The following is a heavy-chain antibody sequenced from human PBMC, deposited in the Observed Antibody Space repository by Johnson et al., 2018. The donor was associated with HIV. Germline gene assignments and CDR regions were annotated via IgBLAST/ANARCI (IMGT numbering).Heavy chain of an antibody. CDR2: ISSSGSTI. D-gene: IGHD6-13*01. J-gene: IGHJ3*02. CDR3: ARDQRRSSWYTEGEKVGNAFDI. V-gene: IGHV3-11*04. Sequence: QVQLVESGGGLVKPGGSLRLSCAASGFTFSDYYMTWIRQAPGKGLEWVSYISSSGSTIYYADSVKGRFTISRDHAKNSLYLQMNSLRAEDTAVYYCARDQRRSSWYTEGEKVGNAFDIWGQGTMVTVSS. CDR1: GFTFSDYY.